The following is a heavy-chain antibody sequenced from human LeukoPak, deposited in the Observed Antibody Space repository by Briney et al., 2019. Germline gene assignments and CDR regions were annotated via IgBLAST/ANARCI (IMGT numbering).Heavy chain of an antibody. J-gene: IGHJ4*02. Sequence: GTSLRLSCAASGFTFSNYGMHWVRQAPGKGLEWVAGIWYDGGYKYYADSVKGRFTISRDNSKNTLFLQMDSLRAEDTAVYYCARNYYDSSGYQELTFNYWGQGTLVTVSS. V-gene: IGHV3-33*01. D-gene: IGHD3-22*01. CDR3: ARNYYDSSGYQELTFNY. CDR1: GFTFSNYG. CDR2: IWYDGGYK.